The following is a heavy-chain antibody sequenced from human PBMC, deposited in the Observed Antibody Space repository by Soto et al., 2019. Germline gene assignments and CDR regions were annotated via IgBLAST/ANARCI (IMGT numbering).Heavy chain of an antibody. V-gene: IGHV3-74*01. CDR2: INSDGSST. CDR3: ARGIGGGSYGRRRGYYYGMDV. CDR1: GFTFSSYW. Sequence: GSLRLSCAASGFTFSSYWMHWVRQAPGKGLVWVSRINSDGSSTSYADSVKGRFTISRDNAKNTLYLQMNSLRAEDTAVYYCARGIGGGSYGRRRGYYYGMDVWGQGTTVTVSS. D-gene: IGHD5-18*01. J-gene: IGHJ6*02.